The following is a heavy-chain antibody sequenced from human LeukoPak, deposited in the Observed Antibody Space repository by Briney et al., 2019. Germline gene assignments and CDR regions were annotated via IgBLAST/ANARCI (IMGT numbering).Heavy chain of an antibody. J-gene: IGHJ4*02. CDR3: ASGTTMVQGVIFAY. CDR2: INHSGST. V-gene: IGHV4-34*01. CDR1: GGSFSGYY. D-gene: IGHD3-10*01. Sequence: SETLSLTCAVYGGSFSGYYWSWIRQPPGKGLEWIGEINHSGSTNYNPSLKSRVTISVDTSKNQFSLKLSSVTAADTAVYYCASGTTMVQGVIFAYWGQGTLVTVSS.